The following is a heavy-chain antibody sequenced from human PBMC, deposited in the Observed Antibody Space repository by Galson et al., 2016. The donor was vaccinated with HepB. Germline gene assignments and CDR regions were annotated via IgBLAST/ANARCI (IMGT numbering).Heavy chain of an antibody. Sequence: SLRLSCAASGFTFSSYAMHWVRQAPGKGLEWVAFISYDGNNKYYADSVKGRFTISRDSSKNTLYLQMNSLRTEDTAMYYCATVNYISGTHYWGQGTLVTVSS. V-gene: IGHV3-30*14. CDR2: ISYDGNNK. CDR3: ATVNYISGTHY. J-gene: IGHJ4*02. CDR1: GFTFSSYA. D-gene: IGHD3-10*01.